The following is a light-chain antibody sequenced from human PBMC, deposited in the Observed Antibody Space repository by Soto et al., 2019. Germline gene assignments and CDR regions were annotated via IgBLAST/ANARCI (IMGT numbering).Light chain of an antibody. CDR1: QSXXIH. CDR2: GAS. Sequence: EIVMTQSPATLSVSPGERATLSCRASQSXXIHLAWYQQKPGQAPRLLIYGASARATGIPAKFSGSGSGTEFTLTISSLQSEDFAVYYCQQYNKWPRTFGQGTKVDIK. J-gene: IGKJ1*01. CDR3: QQYNKWPRT. V-gene: IGKV3D-15*01.